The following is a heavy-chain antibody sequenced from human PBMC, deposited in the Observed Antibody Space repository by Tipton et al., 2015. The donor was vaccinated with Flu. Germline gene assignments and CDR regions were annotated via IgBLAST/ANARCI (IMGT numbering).Heavy chain of an antibody. J-gene: IGHJ6*02. D-gene: IGHD6-13*01. V-gene: IGHV1-46*01. Sequence: QSGAEVKKPGASVKVSCKASGYTFTSYYMHWVRQAPGQGLEWMGIINPSGGSTSYAQKFQGRVTMTRDTSTSTVYMELSRLRSEDTAVYYCARVTAAAGRYYYYGMDVWGQGTTVTVSS. CDR1: GYTFTSYY. CDR3: ARVTAAAGRYYYYGMDV. CDR2: INPSGGST.